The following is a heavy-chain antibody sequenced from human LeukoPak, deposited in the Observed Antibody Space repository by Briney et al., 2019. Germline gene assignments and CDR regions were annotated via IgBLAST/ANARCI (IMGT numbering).Heavy chain of an antibody. CDR1: GGSISSADYY. J-gene: IGHJ3*02. V-gene: IGHV4-30-4*01. D-gene: IGHD2-2*01. CDR3: ARGDCSRTSCYAGNAFDI. CDR2: MYNSGNT. Sequence: SETLSLTCTVSGGSISSADYYWSWLRQPPGKGLEWIGYMYNSGNTYYNPSPKSRVTISVDTSKNQFSLKLNSVTAADTAVYYCARGDCSRTSCYAGNAFDIWGQGTMVTVSS.